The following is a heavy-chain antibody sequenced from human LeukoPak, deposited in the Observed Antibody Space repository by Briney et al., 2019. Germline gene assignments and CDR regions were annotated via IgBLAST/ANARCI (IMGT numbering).Heavy chain of an antibody. V-gene: IGHV4-34*01. CDR2: MNPSGST. CDR1: GGSFSGYY. D-gene: IGHD3-22*01. J-gene: IGHJ6*03. Sequence: SETLSLTGAVYGGSFSGYYWTWIRQTPEKGLEWIGEMNPSGSTNYNPSLKSRVTISVDTSKNQFSLKLSSVTAADTAVYYCARGRQDVTMIVVVMTAVSYYLDVWGKGTTVTVS. CDR3: ARGRQDVTMIVVVMTAVSYYLDV.